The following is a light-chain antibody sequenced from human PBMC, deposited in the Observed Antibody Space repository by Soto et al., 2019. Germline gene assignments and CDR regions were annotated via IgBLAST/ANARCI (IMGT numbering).Light chain of an antibody. CDR1: QDISNY. CDR3: QQYDNLPLT. CDR2: DAS. Sequence: DIQMTQSPSSLSASVGDRVTITCRASQDISNYLNWYQQKPGKAPKLLIYDASNLETGVPSRFSGSGSGTDFTFTISSLQPEDIATYYCQQYDNLPLTFGGGTTVDIK. J-gene: IGKJ4*01. V-gene: IGKV1-33*01.